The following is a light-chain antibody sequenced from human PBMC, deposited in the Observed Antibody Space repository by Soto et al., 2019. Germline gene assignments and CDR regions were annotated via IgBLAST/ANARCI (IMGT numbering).Light chain of an antibody. V-gene: IGKV3-20*01. CDR1: QSVSSSY. CDR3: QQYDSSPPMYT. Sequence: EIVLTQSPGTLSLSPGERATLSCRASQSVSSSYLGWYQQRPGQAPRLLIYGVSNRAIGIPDRFSGSGSGTDFTLTISRLEPEDFAVYYCQQYDSSPPMYTFGQGTKLEIK. CDR2: GVS. J-gene: IGKJ2*01.